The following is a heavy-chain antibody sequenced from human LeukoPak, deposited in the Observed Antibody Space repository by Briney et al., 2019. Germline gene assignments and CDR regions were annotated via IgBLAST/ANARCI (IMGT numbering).Heavy chain of an antibody. V-gene: IGHV3-13*01. CDR3: ARGPLVGTTNYYLDY. CDR1: GFTFSSYD. CDR2: ICTVGDT. Sequence: GGSLRLSCAASGFTFSSYDMHSVRQATGKGLEWVSVICTVGDTYYSDSVKGRFTISRENAKNCLYLQMNSLRVGDTAVYYCARGPLVGTTNYYLDYWGQGTLVTVSS. D-gene: IGHD2/OR15-2a*01. J-gene: IGHJ4*02.